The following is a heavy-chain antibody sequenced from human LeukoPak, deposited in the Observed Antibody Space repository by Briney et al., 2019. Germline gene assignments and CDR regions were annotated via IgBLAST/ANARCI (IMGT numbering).Heavy chain of an antibody. J-gene: IGHJ4*02. CDR1: GFTFSYYW. V-gene: IGHV3-7*01. D-gene: IGHD5-18*01. CDR3: ARDRAYNYLSDY. Sequence: GGSLRLSCAASGFTFSYYWMSWVRQAPGKGLEWVANIKEDGSEKYYVDSVKGRFTISRDNAKNSLYLQMNSLRAVDTAVYYCARDRAYNYLSDYWGQGTLVTVSS. CDR2: IKEDGSEK.